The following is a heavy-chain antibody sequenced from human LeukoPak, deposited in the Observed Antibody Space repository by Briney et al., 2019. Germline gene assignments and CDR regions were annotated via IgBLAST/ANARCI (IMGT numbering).Heavy chain of an antibody. J-gene: IGHJ4*02. D-gene: IGHD3-16*01. Sequence: ASVKVSCKASGYTFTRHYMHWVRQAPGQGVEWMGWINPSSGGTNYAQKFQGRVTMTRDTSISTAYMELSRLRSDDTAVYYCAREQAGGDLSFDSWGQGTLVTVAS. CDR1: GYTFTRHY. CDR2: INPSSGGT. V-gene: IGHV1-2*02. CDR3: AREQAGGDLSFDS.